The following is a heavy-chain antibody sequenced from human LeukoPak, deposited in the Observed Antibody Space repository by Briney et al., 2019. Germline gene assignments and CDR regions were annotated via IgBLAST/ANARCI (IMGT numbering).Heavy chain of an antibody. Sequence: GGSLRLSCAASGFTFSSYAMSWVRQAPGKGLEWVSAITGSGDDTYHADSVKGRFSISRDNSKDTLYLQMNSLRAEDSAVYYCSKGSRASRPYYFDFWGQGTLVTVSS. CDR2: ITGSGDDT. CDR3: SKGSRASRPYYFDF. J-gene: IGHJ4*02. D-gene: IGHD3-10*01. V-gene: IGHV3-23*01. CDR1: GFTFSSYA.